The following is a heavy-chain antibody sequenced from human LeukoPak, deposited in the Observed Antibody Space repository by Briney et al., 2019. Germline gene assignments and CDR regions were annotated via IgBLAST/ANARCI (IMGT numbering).Heavy chain of an antibody. CDR3: ARANFSSSWYPYYYYMDV. Sequence: SVKVSCKASGGTFSSYAISWVRQAPGQGLEWMGGIIPIFGTANYAQKFQGRVTITTDESTSTAYMELSSLRSEDTAVYYCARANFSSSWYPYYYYMDVWGKGTTVTVSS. D-gene: IGHD6-13*01. CDR2: IIPIFGTA. V-gene: IGHV1-69*05. CDR1: GGTFSSYA. J-gene: IGHJ6*03.